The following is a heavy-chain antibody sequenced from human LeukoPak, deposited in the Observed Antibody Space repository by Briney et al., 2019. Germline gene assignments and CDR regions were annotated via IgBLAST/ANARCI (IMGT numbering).Heavy chain of an antibody. CDR2: LDSDGSP. CDR1: GFTVRSDD. J-gene: IGHJ6*02. Sequence: QSGGSLRLSCAAFGFTVRSDDMNWVRQAPGKGLEWVSILDSDGSPSYADSVKGRFTISRDNSKNTLDLQMNSLRAEDTAVYYCARAAAGRAYYHYGMDVWGQGTTVTVSS. V-gene: IGHV3-53*01. CDR3: ARAAAGRAYYHYGMDV. D-gene: IGHD6-13*01.